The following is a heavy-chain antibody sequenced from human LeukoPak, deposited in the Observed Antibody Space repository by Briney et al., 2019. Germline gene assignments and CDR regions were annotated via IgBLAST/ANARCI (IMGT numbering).Heavy chain of an antibody. CDR1: GFTFSSYA. CDR2: IWYDGSNK. Sequence: PGGSLRLSCAASGFTFSSYAMSWVRQAPGKGLEWVAVIWYDGSNKYYADSVKGRFTISRDNSKNTLYLQMNSLRAEDTAVYYCARASTIAVAGIRGDWGQGTLVTVSS. V-gene: IGHV3-33*08. D-gene: IGHD6-19*01. J-gene: IGHJ4*02. CDR3: ARASTIAVAGIRGD.